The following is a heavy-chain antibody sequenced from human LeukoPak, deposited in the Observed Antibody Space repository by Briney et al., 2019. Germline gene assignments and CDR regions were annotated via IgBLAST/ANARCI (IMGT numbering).Heavy chain of an antibody. CDR1: GFTFSSYE. Sequence: GGSLRLSCAASGFTFSSYEMDWVRQGPGKGLEWFSYISSGGGTIYYADSVKGRFTISRDNAKNSLYLQMNSLRAEDTAVYYCVRDLDYWGQGTLVTVSS. CDR3: VRDLDY. CDR2: ISSGGGTI. V-gene: IGHV3-48*03. J-gene: IGHJ4*02.